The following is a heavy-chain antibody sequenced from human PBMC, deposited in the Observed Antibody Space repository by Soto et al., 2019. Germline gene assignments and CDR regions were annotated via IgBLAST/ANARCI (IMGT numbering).Heavy chain of an antibody. J-gene: IGHJ4*02. Sequence: PGGSLRLSCAASGFTFSSYSMNWVRQAPGKGLEWVSYISSSISTIYYADSVKGRFTISRDNAKNSLYLQMNSLRDEDTAVYYCARPWGGYYDILNGYWGGYYFDYWGQGTLVTVSS. CDR1: GFTFSSYS. CDR2: ISSSISTI. V-gene: IGHV3-48*02. CDR3: ARPWGGYYDILNGYWGGYYFDY. D-gene: IGHD3-9*01.